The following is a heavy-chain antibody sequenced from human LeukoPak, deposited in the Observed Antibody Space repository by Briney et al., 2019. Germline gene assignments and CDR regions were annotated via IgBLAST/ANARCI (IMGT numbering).Heavy chain of an antibody. CDR3: VREGLTGYFDA. V-gene: IGHV3-11*01. J-gene: IGHJ5*02. CDR2: SSTSGSTT. Sequence: PGGSLRLSCAASGFTLRDNFMSWIRQAPGQGLEWVAYSSTSGSTTFYGDSVKGRFTISRDNAKNSVFLEMNSLRADDAAVYYCVREGLTGYFDAWGQGTLVTVSS. CDR1: GFTLRDNF. D-gene: IGHD6-25*01.